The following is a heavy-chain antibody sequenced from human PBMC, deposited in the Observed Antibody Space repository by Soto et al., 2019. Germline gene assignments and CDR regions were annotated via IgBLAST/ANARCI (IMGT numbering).Heavy chain of an antibody. CDR2: IWYDGSNK. CDR3: ARDRSWFGELHPDYYMDV. Sequence: QVQLVESGGGVVQPGRSLRLSCAASGFTFSSYGMHWVRQAPGKGLEWVAVIWYDGSNKYYADSVKGRFTISRDNSKNTLYLQMNSLRAEDTAVYYCARDRSWFGELHPDYYMDVWGKGTTVTVSS. D-gene: IGHD3-10*01. CDR1: GFTFSSYG. V-gene: IGHV3-33*01. J-gene: IGHJ6*03.